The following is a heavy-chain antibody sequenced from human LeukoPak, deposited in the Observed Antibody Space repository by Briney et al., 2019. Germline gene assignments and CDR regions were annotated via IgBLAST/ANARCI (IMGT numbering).Heavy chain of an antibody. CDR1: GYTFTSYG. CDR3: AREGYYGSGSAYYFDY. CDR2: ISAYNGNT. J-gene: IGHJ4*02. Sequence: ASVKVSCKASGYTFTSYGISWVRQAPGKGLEWMGWISAYNGNTNYAQKLQDRVTMTTDTSTSKAYMELRSLRSDDTAVYYCAREGYYGSGSAYYFDYWGQGTMVTVSS. D-gene: IGHD3-10*01. V-gene: IGHV1-18*01.